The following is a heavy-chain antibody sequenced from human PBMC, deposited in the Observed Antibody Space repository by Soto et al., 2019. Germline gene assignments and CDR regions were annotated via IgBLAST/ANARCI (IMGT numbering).Heavy chain of an antibody. CDR2: IKQDGSEK. CDR1: GGSISSGGYY. Sequence: ETLSLTCTVSGGSISSGGYYWSWVRQAPGKGLEWVANIKQDGSEKYYVDSVKGRFTISRDNAKNTLYLQMNSLRAEDTAVYYCAREPTMVYGMDVWGQGTTVTVSS. J-gene: IGHJ6*02. CDR3: AREPTMVYGMDV. D-gene: IGHD3-10*01. V-gene: IGHV3-7*01.